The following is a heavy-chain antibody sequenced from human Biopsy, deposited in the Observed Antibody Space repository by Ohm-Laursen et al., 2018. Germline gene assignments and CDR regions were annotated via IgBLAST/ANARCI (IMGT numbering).Heavy chain of an antibody. CDR1: GYTFTNYN. Sequence: ASVKVSCKASGYTFTNYNVNWVRQATGQGLEWMGWMNPNSGDTGYAQKFQGRVTMTRNTSISTAYMELSSLTSVDTAVYYCARDFNYDGGGSFNFDYWGQGTLVTVSS. J-gene: IGHJ4*02. CDR3: ARDFNYDGGGSFNFDY. D-gene: IGHD3-22*01. V-gene: IGHV1-8*01. CDR2: MNPNSGDT.